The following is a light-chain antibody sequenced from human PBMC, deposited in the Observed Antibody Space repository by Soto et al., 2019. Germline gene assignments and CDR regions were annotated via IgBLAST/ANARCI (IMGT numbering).Light chain of an antibody. CDR1: SSDVGGYNY. CDR2: EVS. Sequence: QSALTQPASVSGSPGQSITISCTGTSSDVGGYNYVSWYQQHPGKAPKLMIYEVSNRPSGVSNRFSGSKSGNTASLTISGLQAEDEADYSCSSYTTSSTHWVFGGGTKLTV. CDR3: SSYTTSSTHWV. J-gene: IGLJ3*02. V-gene: IGLV2-14*01.